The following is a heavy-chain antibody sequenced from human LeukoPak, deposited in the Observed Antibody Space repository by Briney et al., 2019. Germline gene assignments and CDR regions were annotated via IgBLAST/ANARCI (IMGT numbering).Heavy chain of an antibody. V-gene: IGHV3-7*01. CDR1: GFTFSSYW. J-gene: IGHJ3*02. D-gene: IGHD5-18*01. CDR3: AREAWAYTAVAHDAFDI. Sequence: GGSLRLSCAASGFTFSSYWMSWVRQAPGKGLEWVANIKQDGSEKYYVDSVKGRFTISRDNAKNSLYLQMNSLRAEDTAVYYCAREAWAYTAVAHDAFDIWGQGTMVTVSS. CDR2: IKQDGSEK.